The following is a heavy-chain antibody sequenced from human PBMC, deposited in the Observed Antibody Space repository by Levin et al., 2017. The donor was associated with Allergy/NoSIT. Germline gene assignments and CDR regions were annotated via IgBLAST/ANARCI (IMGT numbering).Heavy chain of an antibody. CDR2: IFYSGTT. J-gene: IGHJ4*02. V-gene: IGHV4-59*01. Sequence: PSETLSLTCTVSGGSINSYYWSWIRQPPGKGLEWIGYIFYSGTTNYNPSLQSRVTISVDTSKNQFSLKLNSVTAADTAVYYCARAPSGTSMSRFHYWGPGILVTVSA. CDR1: GGSINSYY. CDR3: ARAPSGTSMSRFHY. D-gene: IGHD5-18*01.